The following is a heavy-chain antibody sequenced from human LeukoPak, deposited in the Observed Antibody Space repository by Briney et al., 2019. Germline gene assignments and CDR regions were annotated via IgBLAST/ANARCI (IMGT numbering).Heavy chain of an antibody. CDR1: GFTFSSYV. D-gene: IGHD6-19*01. CDR2: ISHDGII. V-gene: IGHV3-74*01. CDR3: VRVQLLADDIFDL. J-gene: IGHJ3*01. Sequence: GGSLRLSCETAGFTFSSYVMHWVRRTPGKGLVWVSRISHDGIISYADSVKGRFTISRDNAKNTLILQMNSLRAEDTAVYFCVRVQLLADDIFDLWGQGTMVTVSS.